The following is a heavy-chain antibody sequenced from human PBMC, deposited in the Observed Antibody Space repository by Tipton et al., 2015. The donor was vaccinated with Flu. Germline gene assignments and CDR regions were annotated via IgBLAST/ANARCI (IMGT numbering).Heavy chain of an antibody. V-gene: IGHV3-33*06. J-gene: IGHJ4*02. D-gene: IGHD4-17*01. CDR2: IWYDGSNQ. Sequence: SLRLSCSASGFSFSFYGMHWARQAPGKGLEWLALIWYDGSNQFYADSVKGRFTISRDNSANTLYLQMNSLRVEDTAMYYCTKDRNGEGYFDYWGQGALVTVSS. CDR1: GFSFSFYG. CDR3: TKDRNGEGYFDY.